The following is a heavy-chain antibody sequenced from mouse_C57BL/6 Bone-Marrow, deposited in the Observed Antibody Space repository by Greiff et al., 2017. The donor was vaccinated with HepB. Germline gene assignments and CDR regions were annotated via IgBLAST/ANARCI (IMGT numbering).Heavy chain of an antibody. Sequence: QVQLQQSGAELVKPGASVKMSCKASGYTFTSYWITWVKQRPGQGLEWIGDIYPGSGSTNYNEKFKSKATLTVDTSSSTSYMQLSSLTSEDSAVYYCARGLYYYGPWFAYWGQGTLVTVSA. CDR2: IYPGSGST. D-gene: IGHD1-1*01. CDR1: GYTFTSYW. CDR3: ARGLYYYGPWFAY. V-gene: IGHV1-55*01. J-gene: IGHJ3*01.